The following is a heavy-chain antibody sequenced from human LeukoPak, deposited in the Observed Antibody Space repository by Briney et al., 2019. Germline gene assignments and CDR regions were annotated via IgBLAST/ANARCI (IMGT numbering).Heavy chain of an antibody. CDR3: AKDGYYYDSSGYFDYYYYYYMDV. CDR2: VSSDGSVK. J-gene: IGHJ6*03. V-gene: IGHV3-30*18. Sequence: GGSLRLSCAASGFTFSGYGMQWVRQAPGKGLDWVAVVSSDGSVKHYADSVKGRFTISRDNSRNTLDLQMNSLRAEDTAVYYCAKDGYYYDSSGYFDYYYYYYMDVWGKGTTVTVSS. CDR1: GFTFSGYG. D-gene: IGHD3-22*01.